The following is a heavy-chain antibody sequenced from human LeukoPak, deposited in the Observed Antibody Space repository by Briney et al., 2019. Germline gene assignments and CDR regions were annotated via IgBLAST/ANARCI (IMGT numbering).Heavy chain of an antibody. CDR2: IIPILGIA. V-gene: IGHV1-69*04. Sequence: GASVKVSCKASGGTFSSYAISWVRQAPGQGLEWMGRIIPILGIANYAQKFQGRVTITADKSTSTAYMELSSLRSEDTAVYYCARRLVRQHIDYWGQGTLVTVSS. CDR1: GGTFSSYA. D-gene: IGHD3-10*01. CDR3: ARRLVRQHIDY. J-gene: IGHJ4*02.